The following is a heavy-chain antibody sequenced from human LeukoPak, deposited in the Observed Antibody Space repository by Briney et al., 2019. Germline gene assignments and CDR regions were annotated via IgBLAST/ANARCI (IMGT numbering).Heavy chain of an antibody. V-gene: IGHV3-64D*06. D-gene: IGHD3-16*01. CDR1: GFTLSTYF. Sequence: GGSLRLSCSASGFTLSTYFMHWVCPAPGKGLEYVSDISLYGTSTYYADSVKGRFTISRDNSKNTLYLQMSSLRTEDTAVYYCVKNPNELCSYFDYWGQGTLVTVSS. CDR3: VKNPNELCSYFDY. J-gene: IGHJ4*02. CDR2: ISLYGTST.